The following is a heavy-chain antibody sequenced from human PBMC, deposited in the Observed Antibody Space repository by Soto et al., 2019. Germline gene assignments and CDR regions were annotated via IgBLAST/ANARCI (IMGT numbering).Heavy chain of an antibody. CDR2: ISGSGDST. CDR3: ATDRDGAAAGPTKFHAMDV. Sequence: EVQLLESGGGLVQPGGSLRLSCAASGFTFSSYAMSWVRQAPGKGLEWVSVISGSGDSTYYADSVRGRFTISRDNSKNTLHLQMNSLRAEDTAVYYCATDRDGAAAGPTKFHAMDVWGQGTTVTVSS. CDR1: GFTFSSYA. J-gene: IGHJ6*02. V-gene: IGHV3-23*01. D-gene: IGHD6-13*01.